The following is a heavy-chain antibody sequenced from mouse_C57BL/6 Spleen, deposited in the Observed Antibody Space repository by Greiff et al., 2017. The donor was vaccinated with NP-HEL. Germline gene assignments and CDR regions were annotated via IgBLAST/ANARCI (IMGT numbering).Heavy chain of an antibody. Sequence: VQRVESGPELVKPGASVKISCKASGYAFSSSWMNWVKQRPGKGLEWIGRIYPGDGDTNYNGKFKGKATLTADKSSSTAYMQLSSLTSEDSAVYFCARGDYGSSPFDYWGQGTTLTVSS. CDR2: IYPGDGDT. CDR3: ARGDYGSSPFDY. CDR1: GYAFSSSW. V-gene: IGHV1-82*01. D-gene: IGHD1-1*01. J-gene: IGHJ2*01.